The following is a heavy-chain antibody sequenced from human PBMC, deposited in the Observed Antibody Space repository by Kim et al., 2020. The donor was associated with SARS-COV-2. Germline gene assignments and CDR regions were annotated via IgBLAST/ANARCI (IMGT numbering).Heavy chain of an antibody. D-gene: IGHD2-15*01. V-gene: IGHV4-34*01. Sequence: SLKSRDTISVDTFKHQFSLKLSSVTAADTAVYYCARGSGGHDYSMGFDPWGQGTLVTVSS. J-gene: IGHJ5*02. CDR3: ARGSGGHDYSMGFDP.